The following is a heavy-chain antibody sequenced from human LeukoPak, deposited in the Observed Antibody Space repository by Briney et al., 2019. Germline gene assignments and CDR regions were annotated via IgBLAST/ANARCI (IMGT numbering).Heavy chain of an antibody. CDR2: IYYSGST. D-gene: IGHD3-16*01. Sequence: SETLSLTCAVSGGSISSNSYYWGWIRQPPGKGLEWIGSIYYSGSTYYNPSLKSRVTISVDTSKNQFSLKLSSVTAADTAVYHCARGGSRYYFDYWGQGTLVTVSS. J-gene: IGHJ4*02. CDR1: GGSISSNSYY. V-gene: IGHV4-39*01. CDR3: ARGGSRYYFDY.